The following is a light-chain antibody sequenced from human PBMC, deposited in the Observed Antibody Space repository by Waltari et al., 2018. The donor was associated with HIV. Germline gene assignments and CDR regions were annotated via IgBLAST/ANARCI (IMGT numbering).Light chain of an antibody. J-gene: IGKJ1*01. Sequence: DIQMTQSPSTLSASVGDRVTITCRASQSISNWLAWYQQKPGNTLKLLIYKASSLESGVPSRFSGSGSGTEFTLTISSLQPADFATYYCQQYNSYSRTFGQGTRVEIK. CDR1: QSISNW. CDR2: KAS. V-gene: IGKV1-5*03. CDR3: QQYNSYSRT.